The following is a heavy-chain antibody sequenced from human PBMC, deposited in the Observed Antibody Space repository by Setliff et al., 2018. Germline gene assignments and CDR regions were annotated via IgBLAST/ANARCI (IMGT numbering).Heavy chain of an antibody. V-gene: IGHV3-7*01. Sequence: GGSLRLSCAASGFTFSRHWMSWVRQAPGKGLEWVASIKQDGTEYFYVDSVKGRFTISRDNAKNSLYLQMNSLRAEDTAIYYCVRALAYYYMDVWGKGTTVTVSS. CDR1: GFTFSRHW. J-gene: IGHJ6*03. CDR2: IKQDGTEY. CDR3: VRALAYYYMDV.